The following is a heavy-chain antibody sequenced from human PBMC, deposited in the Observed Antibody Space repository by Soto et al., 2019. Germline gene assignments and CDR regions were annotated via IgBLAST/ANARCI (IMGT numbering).Heavy chain of an antibody. CDR3: ARDGVSSTDYTWNYGTYFDY. CDR2: ISYDGSNK. CDR1: GFTFSSYG. D-gene: IGHD1-1*01. J-gene: IGHJ4*02. Sequence: PGGSLRLSCAASGFTFSSYGIHWVRQAPGKGLEWVAVISYDGSNKYYADSVKGRFTISRDNSKNTLYLQMNSLRPDDTAMYYCARDGVSSTDYTWNYGTYFDYWGPGALVTVSS. V-gene: IGHV3-30*03.